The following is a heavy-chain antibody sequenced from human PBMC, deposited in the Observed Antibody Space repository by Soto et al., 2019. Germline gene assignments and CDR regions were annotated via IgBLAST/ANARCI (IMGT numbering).Heavy chain of an antibody. D-gene: IGHD3-3*01. CDR2: ISAYNGNT. J-gene: IGHJ3*02. CDR1: GYTFTSYG. CDR3: ARSLYDFWRGYYLFDAFDI. Sequence: QVQLVQSGAEVKKPGASVKVSCKASGYTFTSYGISWVRQAPGQGLEWMGWISAYNGNTNYAQKLQGRVTMTTDTSTSTAYMELRSLRSDDTAVYYCARSLYDFWRGYYLFDAFDIWGQGTMVTVSS. V-gene: IGHV1-18*01.